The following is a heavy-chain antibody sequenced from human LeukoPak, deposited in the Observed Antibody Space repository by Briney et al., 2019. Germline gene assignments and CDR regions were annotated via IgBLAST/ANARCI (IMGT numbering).Heavy chain of an antibody. Sequence: GASVKVSCKASGYTFTSYGISWVRQAPGQGLEWMGWISPYNGNTNYAQKLQGRVTMTTDTSTTTAYMELRSLRPDDTAVYYCAREMATIVNQFDYWGQGTLVTVSS. CDR2: ISPYNGNT. CDR3: AREMATIVNQFDY. D-gene: IGHD5-24*01. V-gene: IGHV1-18*01. J-gene: IGHJ4*02. CDR1: GYTFTSYG.